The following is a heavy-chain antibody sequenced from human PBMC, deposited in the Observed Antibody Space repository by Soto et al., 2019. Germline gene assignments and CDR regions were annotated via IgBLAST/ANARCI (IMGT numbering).Heavy chain of an antibody. D-gene: IGHD6-13*01. J-gene: IGHJ3*01. Sequence: SETLSLTCTVSGGSVSSGSYYWSWIRQPPGKGLEWIGYIYYSGSTNYNPSLKSRVTISVDTSKNQFSLKLSSVTAADTAVYYCARVLERPAPGATVIWGQGTMVTVSS. CDR1: GGSVSSGSYY. V-gene: IGHV4-61*01. CDR3: ARVLERPAPGATVI. CDR2: IYYSGST.